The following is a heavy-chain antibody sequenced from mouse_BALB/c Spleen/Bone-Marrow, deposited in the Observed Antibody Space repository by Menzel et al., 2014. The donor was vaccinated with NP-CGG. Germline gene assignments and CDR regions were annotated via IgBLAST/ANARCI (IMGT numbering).Heavy chain of an antibody. CDR2: INPSNGGT. V-gene: IGHV1S81*02. J-gene: IGHJ4*01. CDR3: TRGRRDARDN. Sequence: QVQLQQSGAELVKPGASVKLSCKASGYTFTSYYMYWVKQRPGQGLEWIGEINPSNGGTNFNEKFKSKATLTVDKSSSTAYMQLSSLTSEDSAVYYCTRGRRDARDNWGQGTSVTVSS. CDR1: GYTFTSYY.